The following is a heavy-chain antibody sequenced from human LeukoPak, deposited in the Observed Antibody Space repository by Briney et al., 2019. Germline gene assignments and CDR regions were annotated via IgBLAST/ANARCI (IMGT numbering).Heavy chain of an antibody. V-gene: IGHV4-39*01. CDR2: IYYSGST. CDR1: GGSISSNGFY. D-gene: IGHD6-19*01. J-gene: IGHJ3*02. CDR3: ARHRGSSGWELSPGAFDI. Sequence: SETLSLTCTVSGGSISSNGFYWGWIRQPPGKGLEWIGSIYYSGSTYDNPSLKSRVTISVDTSKNLFSLKLSSVTAADTAVYYCARHRGSSGWELSPGAFDIWGQGTMVTVSS.